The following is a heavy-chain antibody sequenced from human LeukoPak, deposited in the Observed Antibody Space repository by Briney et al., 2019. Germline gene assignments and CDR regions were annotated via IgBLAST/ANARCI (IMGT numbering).Heavy chain of an antibody. D-gene: IGHD2-2*01. CDR1: GYTFTGYY. CDR2: INPNSGGT. Sequence: ASVKVSCKASGYTFTGYYMHWVRQAPGQGLEWMGWINPNSGGTNYAQKFQGRVTMTRDTSISTAYMELSRLRSDDTAVYYCATLAGYCSSTSCYGSYYFDYWGQGTLVTVSS. J-gene: IGHJ4*02. V-gene: IGHV1-2*02. CDR3: ATLAGYCSSTSCYGSYYFDY.